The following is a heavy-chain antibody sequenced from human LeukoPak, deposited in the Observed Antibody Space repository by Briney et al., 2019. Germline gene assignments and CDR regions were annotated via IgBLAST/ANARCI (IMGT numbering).Heavy chain of an antibody. CDR2: ISGSGGST. CDR3: APWGSGYDY. CDR1: GFTFSSYA. D-gene: IGHD5-12*01. J-gene: IGHJ4*02. V-gene: IGHV3-23*01. Sequence: GGSPRLSCAASGFTFSSYAMSWARQAPGKGLEWVSAISGSGGSTYYADPVKGRFTISRDNSKNTLYLQMNSLRAEDTAVYYCAPWGSGYDYWGQGTLVTVSS.